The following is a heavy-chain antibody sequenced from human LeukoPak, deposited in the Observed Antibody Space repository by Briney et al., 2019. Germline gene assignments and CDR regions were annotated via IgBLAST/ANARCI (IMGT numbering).Heavy chain of an antibody. CDR3: ARLLAARPDDDR. CDR1: GDSIINSVYY. CDR2: IHYSGDT. J-gene: IGHJ5*02. V-gene: IGHV4-31*03. Sequence: SQTLSLTCPVSGDSIINSVYYWSWIRQLPGKGLEWIAYIHYSGDTYSNPSLKNRVTISADTSKNQFSLRLSSVTAADTAVYYCARLLAARPDDDRWGQGTLVTVSS. D-gene: IGHD6-6*01.